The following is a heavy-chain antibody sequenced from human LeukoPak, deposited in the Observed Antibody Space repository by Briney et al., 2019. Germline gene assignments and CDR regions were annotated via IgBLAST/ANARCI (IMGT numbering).Heavy chain of an antibody. D-gene: IGHD3-9*01. J-gene: IGHJ4*02. Sequence: SETLSLTCTVSGGSISSGSYYWSWIRQPAGKGLEWIGRIYTSGSTNYNPSLKSRVTISVDTSKNQFSLRLSSVTAADTAVYYCAREARPMGYFGWLLSFYYFDYWGQGTLVTVSS. V-gene: IGHV4-61*02. CDR3: AREARPMGYFGWLLSFYYFDY. CDR1: GGSISSGSYY. CDR2: IYTSGST.